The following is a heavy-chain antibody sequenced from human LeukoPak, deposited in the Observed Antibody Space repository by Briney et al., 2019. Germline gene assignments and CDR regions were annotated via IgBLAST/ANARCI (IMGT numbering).Heavy chain of an antibody. J-gene: IGHJ4*02. CDR2: INPNSGGT. V-gene: IGHV1-2*06. D-gene: IGHD3-10*01. CDR1: GYTFTGYY. CDR3: ARGAPDMVRGVSSGEGVDY. Sequence: ASVKVSCKASGYTFTGYYMHWVRQAPGQGLEWMGRINPNSGGTNYAQKFQGRVTTTRDTSISTAYMELSRLRSDDTAVYYCARGAPDMVRGVSSGEGVDYWGQGTLVTVSS.